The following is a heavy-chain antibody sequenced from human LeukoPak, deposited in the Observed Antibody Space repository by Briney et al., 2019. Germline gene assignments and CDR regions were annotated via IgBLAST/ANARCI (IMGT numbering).Heavy chain of an antibody. CDR1: GYSISSGSYY. D-gene: IGHD3-22*01. J-gene: IGHJ1*01. CDR2: IYTSGST. Sequence: SETLSLTCTVSGYSISSGSYYWSWIRQPAGKGLEWIGRIYTSGSTNYNPSLKSRVTISVDTSKNQFSLKLSSVTAADTAVYYCARTYDSSGSPYFQHWGQGALVTVSS. V-gene: IGHV4-61*02. CDR3: ARTYDSSGSPYFQH.